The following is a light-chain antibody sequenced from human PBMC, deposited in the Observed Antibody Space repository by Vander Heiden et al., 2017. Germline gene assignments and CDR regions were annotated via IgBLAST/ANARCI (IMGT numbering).Light chain of an antibody. V-gene: IGKV3-11*01. CDR2: DAS. Sequence: EIVLTQSPATLSLSPGERATLSCRASQSVSSYLAWYQQKPGQAPRLLIYDASNRATGITARFSGSGGGTDFTLTISSREPEDFAVYYCQQRSNGPPALSFGGGTKVEIK. CDR1: QSVSSY. CDR3: QQRSNGPPALS. J-gene: IGKJ4*01.